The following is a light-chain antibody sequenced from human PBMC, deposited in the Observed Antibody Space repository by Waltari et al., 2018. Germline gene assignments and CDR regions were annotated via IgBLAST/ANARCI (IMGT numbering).Light chain of an antibody. Sequence: QSALTQPASVSGSSGQSITISCTGTSSDVGSYNLVSWYQHHPGKAPKLMLYEGSKRPSGVSNRFSGSKSGNTASLTISGLQAEDEADYYCCSYAGSYTWVFGGGTKLTVL. CDR1: SSDVGSYNL. CDR2: EGS. CDR3: CSYAGSYTWV. J-gene: IGLJ3*02. V-gene: IGLV2-23*01.